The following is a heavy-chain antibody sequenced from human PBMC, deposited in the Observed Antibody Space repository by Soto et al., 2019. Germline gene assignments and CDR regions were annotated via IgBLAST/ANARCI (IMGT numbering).Heavy chain of an antibody. Sequence: QVQLLESGGGVVQPGRSLRLSCAASGFSFNTDGMHWVRQAPGKGLEWVAVISYNGDKTFYADSVKGRFTISRDNSQSTLYLQMNSLRPEDTVVYYCEKDLIRGTSHFDYWGQGTLVTVSS. CDR1: GFSFNTDG. J-gene: IGHJ4*02. V-gene: IGHV3-30*18. CDR3: EKDLIRGTSHFDY. CDR2: ISYNGDKT. D-gene: IGHD3-10*01.